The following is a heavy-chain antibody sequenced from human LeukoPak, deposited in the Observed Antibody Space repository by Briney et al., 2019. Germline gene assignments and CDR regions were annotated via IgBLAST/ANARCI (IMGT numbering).Heavy chain of an antibody. J-gene: IGHJ4*02. CDR3: ARSFVVVPNFDY. V-gene: IGHV4-59*01. CDR1: GGSISSYY. D-gene: IGHD2-2*01. CDR2: IYYRGST. Sequence: SETLSLTCTVSGGSISSYYWSWIRQPPGKGLEWIGYIYYRGSTNYNPSLKSRVTISVDTSKNQFSLKVSSVTAADTAVYYCARSFVVVPNFDYWGQGTLVTVSS.